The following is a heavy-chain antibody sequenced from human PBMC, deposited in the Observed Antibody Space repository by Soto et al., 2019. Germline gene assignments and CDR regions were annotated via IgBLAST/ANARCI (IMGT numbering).Heavy chain of an antibody. Sequence: QVQLQESGPGLVMPSQTLSLTCTVSGGSIHDIDSYWTWIRQSPGRGPEWIGYIHNSGNTFYSPSLKRRLAISIDTSKSQFSLKLSAVTAADTAFYYCACLNGYNRSFDHWGRGTLVTVSS. CDR3: ACLNGYNRSFDH. V-gene: IGHV4-30-4*01. CDR2: IHNSGNT. D-gene: IGHD1-1*01. J-gene: IGHJ2*01. CDR1: GGSIHDIDSY.